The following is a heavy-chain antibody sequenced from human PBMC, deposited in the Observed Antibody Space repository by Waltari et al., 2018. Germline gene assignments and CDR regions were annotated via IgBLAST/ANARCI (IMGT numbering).Heavy chain of an antibody. CDR1: GFTFSNAW. Sequence: EVQLVESGGGLVKPGGSLRLSCAAAGFTFSNAWMSWVRQAPGKGLEWVGRIKSKTDGGTTDYAAPVKGRFTISRDDSKNTLYLQMNSLKTEDTAVYYCTTDLRGYYYYFDYWGQGTLVTVSS. CDR2: IKSKTDGGTT. J-gene: IGHJ4*02. CDR3: TTDLRGYYYYFDY. D-gene: IGHD3-22*01. V-gene: IGHV3-15*01.